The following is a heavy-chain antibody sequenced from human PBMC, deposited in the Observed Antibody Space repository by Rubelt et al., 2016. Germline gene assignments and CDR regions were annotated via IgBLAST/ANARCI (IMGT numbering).Heavy chain of an antibody. CDR1: GGSISSSNYY. CDR2: IYYSGTT. D-gene: IGHD1-26*01. V-gene: IGHV4-39*01. J-gene: IGHJ4*02. CDR3: ARQLYSGSYYIDY. Sequence: QVQLQESGPGLVKPSETLSLTCSVSGGSISSSNYYWGWVRRPPGKGLEWIGSIYYSGTTYYNPSLESRVTMSVDTSKHQFSLKLGSVTAADTALYYCARQLYSGSYYIDYWGQGTLVTVSS.